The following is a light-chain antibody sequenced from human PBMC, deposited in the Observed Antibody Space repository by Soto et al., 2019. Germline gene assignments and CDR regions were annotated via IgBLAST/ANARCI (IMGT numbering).Light chain of an antibody. V-gene: IGLV2-8*01. Sequence: QSALTQPPSASGSPGQSVTISCTGTSSDVGGYNDVSWYQQHPGKAPKLMIYEVSKRPSGVPDRFSGSESGNTASLTVSGLQAEDEADYYCSSYAGNNNLVFGTGTKVTVL. CDR1: SSDVGGYND. J-gene: IGLJ1*01. CDR2: EVS. CDR3: SSYAGNNNLV.